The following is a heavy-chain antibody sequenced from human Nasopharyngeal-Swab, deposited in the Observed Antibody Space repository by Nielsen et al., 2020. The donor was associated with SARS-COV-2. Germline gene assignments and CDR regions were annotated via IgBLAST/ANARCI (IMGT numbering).Heavy chain of an antibody. J-gene: IGHJ4*02. CDR3: AREGNVLLWFGEYRGVDY. V-gene: IGHV4-39*02. D-gene: IGHD3-10*01. CDR1: GGSISSSRYY. Sequence: SDTLSLTCTVPGGSISSSRYYWGSIRQPPGRGLDGIGSIYYSGRTYYNPSLKSRVTVSVDTSKNQFSLKLCSVTAADTAVYYCAREGNVLLWFGEYRGVDYWGQGTLVTVSS. CDR2: IYYSGRT.